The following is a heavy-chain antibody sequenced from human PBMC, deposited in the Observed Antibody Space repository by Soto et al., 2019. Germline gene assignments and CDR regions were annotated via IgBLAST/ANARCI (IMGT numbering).Heavy chain of an antibody. CDR3: ARVVPGAEAWFGP. Sequence: QVQLVQSGGEVKRPGASVKVSCKTSGYTFSNYGITWVRQAPGQPLEWLGWISLYSDCTTYAQKFQGRVSMTTDTSTTTAYMELRSLRSDDTAVYYCARVVPGAEAWFGPWGQGTLVTVSS. J-gene: IGHJ5*02. CDR1: GYTFSNYG. V-gene: IGHV1-18*01. CDR2: ISLYSDCT. D-gene: IGHD2-2*01.